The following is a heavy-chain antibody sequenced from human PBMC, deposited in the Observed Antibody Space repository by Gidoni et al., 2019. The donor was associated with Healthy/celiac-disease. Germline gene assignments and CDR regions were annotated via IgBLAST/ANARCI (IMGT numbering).Heavy chain of an antibody. CDR2: ISGSGGST. D-gene: IGHD6-13*01. CDR3: AKDLKRAAAVSYFDY. V-gene: IGHV3-23*01. Sequence: EVQLLESGGGLVQPGGSLRLSCAASGFTFCRYAMRWVRQAPGKGLEWVSAISGSGGSTYDADSVKGRFTSSRDNSKNTLYLQMNSLRAEDTAVYYCAKDLKRAAAVSYFDYWGQGTLVTVSS. J-gene: IGHJ4*02. CDR1: GFTFCRYA.